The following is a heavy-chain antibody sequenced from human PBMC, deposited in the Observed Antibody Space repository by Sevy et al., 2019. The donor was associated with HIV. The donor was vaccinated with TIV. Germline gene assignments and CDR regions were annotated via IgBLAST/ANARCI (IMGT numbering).Heavy chain of an antibody. CDR2: IYTSGST. V-gene: IGHV4-61*02. CDR1: GGSISSGSYY. Sequence: SETLSLTCTVSGGSISSGSYYWSWIRRPAGKGLEWIGRIYTSGSTNYNPSLKSRVTMSVDTSKNQFSLKLSSVTAADTAVYYCARGEGSYYDSSGYPFDIWGQGTMVTVSS. J-gene: IGHJ3*02. CDR3: ARGEGSYYDSSGYPFDI. D-gene: IGHD3-22*01.